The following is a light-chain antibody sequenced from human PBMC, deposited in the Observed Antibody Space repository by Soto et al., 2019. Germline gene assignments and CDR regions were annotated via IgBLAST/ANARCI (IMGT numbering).Light chain of an antibody. CDR2: GAS. V-gene: IGKV3-15*01. CDR1: QTVKTN. CDR3: LQYNNWPPLT. J-gene: IGKJ5*01. Sequence: EIVVTQLPATLSLSPGEGATLSCKTSQTVKTNLDWYQHKPGQAPRLLIYGASSRATGVPDRFSGSGSGTEFTLTISSLQSEDVAVYYCLQYNNWPPLTFGQGTLLEI.